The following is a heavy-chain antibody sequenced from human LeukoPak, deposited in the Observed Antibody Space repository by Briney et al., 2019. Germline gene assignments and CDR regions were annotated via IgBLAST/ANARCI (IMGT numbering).Heavy chain of an antibody. D-gene: IGHD6-19*01. CDR2: IWYDGSNK. J-gene: IGHJ6*02. V-gene: IGHV3-33*01. CDR1: GFTFGGYG. CDR3: ARDRMYSSGWLRSVYYYYGMDV. Sequence: GGSLRLSCAASGFTFGGYGMHWVRQAPGKGLEWVAVIWYDGSNKYYADSVKGRFTISRDNSKNTLYLQMNSLRAEDTAVYYCARDRMYSSGWLRSVYYYYGMDVWGQGTTVTVSS.